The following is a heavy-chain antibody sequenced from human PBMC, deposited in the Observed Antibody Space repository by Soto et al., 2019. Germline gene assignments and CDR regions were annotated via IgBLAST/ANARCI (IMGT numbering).Heavy chain of an antibody. Sequence: GGSLRLSCSASGFTFSIYAMHWVRQAPGKGLEYVSSISTNGSSTHYAVSVKGRFTISRDNSKNTQYLQMSSLRADDTAVYYCVKGEYYYDSSGYYPFDYWGQGTLVTVSS. CDR1: GFTFSIYA. CDR2: ISTNGSST. D-gene: IGHD3-22*01. CDR3: VKGEYYYDSSGYYPFDY. V-gene: IGHV3-64D*06. J-gene: IGHJ4*02.